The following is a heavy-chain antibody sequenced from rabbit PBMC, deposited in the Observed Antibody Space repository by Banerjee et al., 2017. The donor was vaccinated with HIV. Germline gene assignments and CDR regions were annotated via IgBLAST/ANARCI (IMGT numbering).Heavy chain of an antibody. V-gene: IGHV1S40*01. CDR3: ARNIGTDDKL. CDR2: INTGDGST. J-gene: IGHJ4*01. Sequence: QSLEESGGDLVKPGASLTLTCKASGFTLSNNYWIYWVRQAPGKGLEWIGCINTGDGSTYYASWAKGRFTISKTSSTTVTLQMTSLTAADTATYFCARNIGTDDKLWGPGTLVTVS. D-gene: IGHD7-1*01. CDR1: GFTLSNNYW.